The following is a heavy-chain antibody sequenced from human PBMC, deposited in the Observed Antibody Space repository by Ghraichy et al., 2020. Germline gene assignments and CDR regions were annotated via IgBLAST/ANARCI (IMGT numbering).Heavy chain of an antibody. V-gene: IGHV4-59*08. CDR3: ARRDSSGWYSWFDP. D-gene: IGHD6-19*01. CDR1: GGSFSGYF. J-gene: IGHJ5*02. CDR2: IYYSGSA. Sequence: ESLNISCTVSGGSFSGYFWSWIRQPPGKGLEWIGHIYYSGSATYNPSLKSRVTISLDTSKNQFSLKLTSVTAADTAVYYCARRDSSGWYSWFDPWGQGTLVTVSS.